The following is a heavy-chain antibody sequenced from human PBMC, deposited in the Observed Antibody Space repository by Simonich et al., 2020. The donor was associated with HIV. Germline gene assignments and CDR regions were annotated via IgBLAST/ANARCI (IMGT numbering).Heavy chain of an antibody. CDR1: GYTFTNYG. CDR3: ARGDPFFDY. CDR2: SRTYNGDT. J-gene: IGHJ4*02. Sequence: QVQLVQSGAEVKKPGASVKVSCKASGYTFTNYGITWVRQAPGQGPEYMGWSRTYNGDTNYAQKDRGRVTMTTDTSTSTAYMELRSLRSDDTAVYYCARGDPFFDYWGQGALVTVSS. V-gene: IGHV1-18*01.